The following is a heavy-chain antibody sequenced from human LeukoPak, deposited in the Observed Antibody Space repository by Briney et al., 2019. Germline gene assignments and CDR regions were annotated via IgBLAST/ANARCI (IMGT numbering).Heavy chain of an antibody. CDR1: GGSFSGYY. CDR3: ASEGAAAGNHGWFDP. J-gene: IGHJ5*02. V-gene: IGHV4-34*01. CDR2: INHSGST. D-gene: IGHD6-13*01. Sequence: PAETLTLTCAVYGGSFSGYYWSWIRQPPGKGLEWIGEINHSGSTNYNPSLKGRVTISVDTSKNQFSLKLSSVTAADTAVYYCASEGAAAGNHGWFDPWGQGNLVTVSS.